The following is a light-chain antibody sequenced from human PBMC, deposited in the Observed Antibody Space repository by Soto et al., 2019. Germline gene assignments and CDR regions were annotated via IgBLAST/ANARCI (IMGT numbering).Light chain of an antibody. J-gene: IGLJ1*01. V-gene: IGLV1-44*01. CDR2: TNT. CDR3: ASWDDSLNGPV. CDR1: SSNVGGNP. Sequence: QPVLTQPPAASGTHGQRFAISCSGSSSNVGGNPVNWYQHVPTTAPKLLIYTNTQRPSGVPDRFSGSKSGTSASLAISGLQSEDKADYYCASWDDSLNGPVFGTGTKVTVL.